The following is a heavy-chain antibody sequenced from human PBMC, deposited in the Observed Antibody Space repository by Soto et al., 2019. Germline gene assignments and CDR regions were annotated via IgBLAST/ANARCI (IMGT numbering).Heavy chain of an antibody. CDR3: AKSPSDSCYSPIDY. J-gene: IGHJ4*02. CDR1: GFTFSSSA. V-gene: IGHV3-23*01. CDR2: ISGSGGIT. D-gene: IGHD2-15*01. Sequence: PGGSLRLSCTASGFTFSSSAMAWVRLAPGKGLEWLSSISGSGGITYYADPVKGRFTISRSNSKNTLYLQMNGLRVEDTAAYFCAKSPSDSCYSPIDYWGQGTPVTVSS.